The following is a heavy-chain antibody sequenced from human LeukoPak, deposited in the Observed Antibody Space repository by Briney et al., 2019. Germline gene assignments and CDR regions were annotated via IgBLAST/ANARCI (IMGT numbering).Heavy chain of an antibody. J-gene: IGHJ6*02. V-gene: IGHV3-23*01. CDR3: AKHLLKNYYYGMDV. Sequence: GKSLRLSCVASGFTFSSYAMSWVRQAPGKGLEWVSVISGSGGSTYYADSVKGRFTISRDNSKNTLYLQMNSLRAEDTAVYYCAKHLLKNYYYGMDVWGQGTTVTVSS. CDR2: ISGSGGST. CDR1: GFTFSSYA.